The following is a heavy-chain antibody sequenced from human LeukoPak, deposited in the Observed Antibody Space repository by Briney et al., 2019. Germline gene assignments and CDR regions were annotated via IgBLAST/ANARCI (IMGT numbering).Heavy chain of an antibody. Sequence: PSETLSLTCTVSGGSISSSSYYWGWIRQPPGKGLEWIGYIYYSGSTNYNPSLKSRVTISVDTSKNQFSLKLSSVTAADTAVYYCARGNSHSSSWYLSLWGQGTLVTVSS. D-gene: IGHD6-13*01. V-gene: IGHV4-61*05. CDR3: ARGNSHSSSWYLSL. J-gene: IGHJ4*02. CDR1: GGSISSSSYY. CDR2: IYYSGST.